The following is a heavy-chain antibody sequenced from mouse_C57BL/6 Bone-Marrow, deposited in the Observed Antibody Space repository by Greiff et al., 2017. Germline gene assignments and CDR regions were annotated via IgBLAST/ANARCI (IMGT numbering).Heavy chain of an antibody. CDR1: GYTFTSYW. CDR2: IDPSDSYT. CDR3: AREVYYYDY. Sequence: VKLQQPGAELVRPGTSVKLSCKASGYTFTSYWMPWVKQRPGQGLEWIGVIDPSDSYTNYNQKFKGKATLTVDTASSTAYMQLSSLTSEDSAVYYCAREVYYYDYWGQGTTLTGSA. J-gene: IGHJ2*01. V-gene: IGHV1-59*01.